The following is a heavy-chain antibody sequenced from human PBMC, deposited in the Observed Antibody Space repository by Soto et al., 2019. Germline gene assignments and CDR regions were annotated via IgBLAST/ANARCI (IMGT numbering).Heavy chain of an antibody. CDR2: ISAYDGYT. CDR3: ARGGYYDSSGSRNDHYYGMSV. CDR1: GYTFSSYG. Sequence: GASVKVSCKASGYTFSSYGINWVRQAPGQGLEWLGWISAYDGYTNYAQILQGRVSMTTDTSTKTAYMELRSLRSDDTGVYYCARGGYYDSSGSRNDHYYGMSVWG. V-gene: IGHV1-18*01. J-gene: IGHJ6*02. D-gene: IGHD6-19*01.